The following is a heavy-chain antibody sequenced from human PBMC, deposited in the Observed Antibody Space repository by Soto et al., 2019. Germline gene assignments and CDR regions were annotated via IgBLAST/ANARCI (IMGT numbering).Heavy chain of an antibody. CDR3: ARVERGTATTVVAAYDI. J-gene: IGHJ3*02. Sequence: QVQLQQWGAGLLKPSETLSLTCAVYGGFVSSGSYYWSWIRQPPGKGLEWIGEMSHSGGTHLNPSLKRPGTIPVYTSKNQCSLTMSSVTAGDTALYYCARVERGTATTVVAAYDIWGTGTMVTVSS. CDR1: GGFVSSGSYY. CDR2: MSHSGGT. V-gene: IGHV4-34*01. D-gene: IGHD1-1*01.